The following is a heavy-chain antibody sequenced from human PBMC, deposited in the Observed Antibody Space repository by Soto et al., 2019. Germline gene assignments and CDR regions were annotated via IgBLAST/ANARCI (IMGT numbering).Heavy chain of an antibody. J-gene: IGHJ4*02. Sequence: GGSLRHSSAASEGTFGSYGMNWVRQAPGKGLEWVSYISSSGSTIYYADSVKGRFTISRDNAKNSLYLQMNSLRAEDTAVYYCARIFLRELYFDYWGQGTLVTVSS. CDR2: ISSSGSTI. CDR3: ARIFLRELYFDY. D-gene: IGHD1-26*01. CDR1: EGTFGSYG. V-gene: IGHV3-48*04.